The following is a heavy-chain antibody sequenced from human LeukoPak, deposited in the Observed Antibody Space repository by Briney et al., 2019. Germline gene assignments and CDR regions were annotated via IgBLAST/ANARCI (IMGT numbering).Heavy chain of an antibody. D-gene: IGHD3-16*01. V-gene: IGHV3-66*01. CDR3: ARANYDTLGY. Sequence: GGSLRLSCAASGFTFSSYAMSWVRQAPGKGLEWVSIIYSGGTTYYADSVKGRFTISRDNSKNTLHLQMNSLRAEDTAVYYCARANYDTLGYWGQGTLVTVSS. CDR1: GFTFSSYA. CDR2: IYSGGTT. J-gene: IGHJ4*02.